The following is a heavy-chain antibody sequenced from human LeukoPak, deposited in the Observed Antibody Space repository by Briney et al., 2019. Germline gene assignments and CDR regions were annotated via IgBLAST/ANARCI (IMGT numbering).Heavy chain of an antibody. CDR1: GYSISSGYY. CDR3: AREDYSNLLIDY. CDR2: IYHSGST. J-gene: IGHJ4*02. D-gene: IGHD4-11*01. V-gene: IGHV4-38-2*01. Sequence: KPSETLSLTCAVSGYSISSGYYWGWIRQPPGKGLEWIGSIYHSGSTYYNPSLKSRVTISVDTSKNQFSLKLSSVTAADTAVYYCAREDYSNLLIDYWGQGTLVTVPS.